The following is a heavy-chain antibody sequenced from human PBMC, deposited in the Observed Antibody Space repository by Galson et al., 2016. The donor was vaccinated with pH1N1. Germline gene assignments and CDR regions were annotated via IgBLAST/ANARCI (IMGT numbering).Heavy chain of an antibody. CDR2: MIPILGLS. V-gene: IGHV1-69*02. CDR3: AGARGHAAMDPFDF. J-gene: IGHJ4*02. CDR1: GGTFTSYT. D-gene: IGHD5-18*01. Sequence: SVKVSCKASGGTFTSYTITWVRQAPGQGLEWMGRMIPILGLSNYAQKFQGRVTITADKSRSTAYMELSSLKSEDTAVYFCAGARGHAAMDPFDFWGQGTLVTVSS.